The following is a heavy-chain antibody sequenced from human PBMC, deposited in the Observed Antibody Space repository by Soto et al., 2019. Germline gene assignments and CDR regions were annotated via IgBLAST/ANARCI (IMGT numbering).Heavy chain of an antibody. CDR3: ASHRTFWPFDY. CDR1: CGTITSRGSMSVRSFY. D-gene: IGHD2-8*01. V-gene: IGHV4-39*01. Sequence: ETLSLTCTFSCGTITSRGSMSVRSFYGGWMRQPPGKGLEWIASISYSDGSFYNSSLKSRLTISVDTSKNQFSLSLRSVTAADTAVYYCASHRTFWPFDYWGQGTVVTVS. CDR2: ISYSDGS. J-gene: IGHJ4*02.